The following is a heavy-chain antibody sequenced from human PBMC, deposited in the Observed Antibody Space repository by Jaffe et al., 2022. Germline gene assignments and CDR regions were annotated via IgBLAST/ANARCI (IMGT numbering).Heavy chain of an antibody. Sequence: EVQLVESGGGLVQPGRSLRLSCTASGFTFGDYAMSWVRQAPGKGLEWVGFIRSKAYGGTTEYAASVKGRFTISRDDSKSIAYLQMNSLKTEDTAVYYCTRDPPILVVPAAPDYWGQGTLVTVSS. V-gene: IGHV3-49*04. CDR1: GFTFGDYA. J-gene: IGHJ4*02. CDR3: TRDPPILVVPAAPDY. CDR2: IRSKAYGGTT. D-gene: IGHD2-2*01.